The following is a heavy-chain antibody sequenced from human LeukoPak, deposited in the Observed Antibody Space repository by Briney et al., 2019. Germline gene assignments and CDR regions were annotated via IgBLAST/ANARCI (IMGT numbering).Heavy chain of an antibody. Sequence: PGGSLRLSCAASGFTVISYWMYWVRQAPGKGLVWVSRINSDGSSTSYADSVKGRFTMSRDNAKNTLYLQMNSLRAEDTAVYYCARLLAYGYGSVEDYWGQGTLVTVSS. CDR2: INSDGSST. V-gene: IGHV3-74*01. D-gene: IGHD5-18*01. J-gene: IGHJ4*02. CDR3: ARLLAYGYGSVEDY. CDR1: GFTVISYW.